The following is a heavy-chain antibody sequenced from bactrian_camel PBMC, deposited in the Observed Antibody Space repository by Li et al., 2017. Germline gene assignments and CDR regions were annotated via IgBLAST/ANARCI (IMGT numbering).Heavy chain of an antibody. D-gene: IGHD4*01. Sequence: HVQLVESGGGLVQPGGSLRLSCAASGFTFSSYDMSWVRQAPGKGLEWVSYISSDSGLITYADSVKGRFTISRDNAKSTLYLQMNSLKPEDTAVYYCVRDEIPYSADYNFGYWGQGTQVTVS. V-gene: IGHV3-2*01. CDR3: VRDEIPYSADYNFGY. J-gene: IGHJ4*01. CDR1: GFTFSSYD. CDR2: ISSDSGLI.